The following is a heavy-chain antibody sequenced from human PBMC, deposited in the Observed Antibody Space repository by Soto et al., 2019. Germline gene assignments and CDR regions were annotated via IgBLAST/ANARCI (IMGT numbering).Heavy chain of an antibody. D-gene: IGHD5-12*01. V-gene: IGHV1-69*08. CDR2: IIPILGIA. CDR3: ARDRGDGYNNI. CDR1: GGTFSSYT. J-gene: IGHJ3*02. Sequence: QVQLVQSGAEVKKPGSSVKVSCKASGGTFSSYTISWVRQAPGQGLEWMGRIIPILGIANYAQKFQGRVTITAEKSTSTAYMELSSLRSEDTAVYYCARDRGDGYNNIWGQGTMVTVSS.